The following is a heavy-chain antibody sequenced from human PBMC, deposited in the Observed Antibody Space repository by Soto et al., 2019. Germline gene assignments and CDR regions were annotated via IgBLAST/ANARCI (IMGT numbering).Heavy chain of an antibody. J-gene: IGHJ4*02. CDR1: GGSISSYY. Sequence: LSLTCTVSGGSISSYYWSWIRQPPGKGLEWIGYIYYSGSTNYNPSLKSRVTISVDTSKNQFSLKLSSVTAADTAVYYCARGGAAAGTHPSDYWGQGTLVTVSS. CDR3: ARGGAAAGTHPSDY. D-gene: IGHD6-13*01. CDR2: IYYSGST. V-gene: IGHV4-59*01.